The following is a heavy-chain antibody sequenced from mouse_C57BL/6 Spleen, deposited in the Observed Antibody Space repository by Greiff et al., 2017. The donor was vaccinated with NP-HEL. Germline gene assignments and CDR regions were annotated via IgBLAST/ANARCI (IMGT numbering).Heavy chain of an antibody. D-gene: IGHD2-13*01. V-gene: IGHV1-59*01. Sequence: QVQLQQSGAELVRPGTSVKLSCKASGYTFTSYWMHWVKQRPGQGLEWIGVIDPSDSYTNYNQKFKGKATLTVDTSSSTAYMQLSSLTSEDSAVYYCARSGTTVTPGYFDVWGTGTTVTVSS. CDR1: GYTFTSYW. CDR3: ARSGTTVTPGYFDV. J-gene: IGHJ1*03. CDR2: IDPSDSYT.